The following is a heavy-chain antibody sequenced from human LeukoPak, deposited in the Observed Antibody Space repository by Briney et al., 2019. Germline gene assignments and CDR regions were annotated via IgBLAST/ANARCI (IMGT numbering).Heavy chain of an antibody. CDR1: GFTFSTYA. CDR2: FGGSGGTI. D-gene: IGHD2-21*02. J-gene: IGHJ4*02. Sequence: GGSLRLSCAASGFTFSTYAMSWVRQAPGKGLDWVSHFGGSGGTIYYAASVKGRFTISRDNSKNTLYLQMNSLIAEDTAVYYCAKSDCGGDCHLLDYWGQGTLVTVSS. CDR3: AKSDCGGDCHLLDY. V-gene: IGHV3-23*01.